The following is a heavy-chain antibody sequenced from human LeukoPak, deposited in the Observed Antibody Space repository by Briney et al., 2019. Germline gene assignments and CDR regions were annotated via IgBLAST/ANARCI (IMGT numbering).Heavy chain of an antibody. V-gene: IGHV1-2*02. J-gene: IGHJ5*02. D-gene: IGHD3-10*01. CDR2: INPNSGGT. CDR3: ARAKKSRNYHGFVFDP. Sequence: GASVKVSCKASGYTFTGYYMHWVRQAPGQGLEWMGWINPNSGGTNYAQKFQGRVTMTRDTSISTAYMELSRLRSDDTAVYYCARAKKSRNYHGFVFDPWGQGTLVTVSS. CDR1: GYTFTGYY.